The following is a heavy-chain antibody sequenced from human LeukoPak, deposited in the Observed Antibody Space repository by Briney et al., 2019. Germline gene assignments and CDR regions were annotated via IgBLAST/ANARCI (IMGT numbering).Heavy chain of an antibody. V-gene: IGHV1-69*08. Sequence: SVKVSCKTSGGTFLSHTFSWVRQAPGQGLEWMGKVTPVINTANYAQTFQGRVSIYADKSTTTVYMDLSGLRPDDTAVYYCARVNLRGSNYNWFDPWGQGTRVTVSS. CDR2: VTPVINTA. CDR3: ARVNLRGSNYNWFDP. J-gene: IGHJ5*02. D-gene: IGHD1-26*01. CDR1: GGTFLSHT.